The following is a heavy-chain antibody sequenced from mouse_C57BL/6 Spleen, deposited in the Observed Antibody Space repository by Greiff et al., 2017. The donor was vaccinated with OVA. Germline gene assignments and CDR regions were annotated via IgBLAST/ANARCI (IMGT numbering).Heavy chain of an antibody. CDR2: IDPANGDT. J-gene: IGHJ3*01. D-gene: IGHD2-2*01. Sequence: VQLQQSGAELVRPGASVKLSCTASGFNIKDDYMHWVKQRPEQGLEWIGWIDPANGDTAYASKFQGKATITADTSSTTAYLQLSSLTSEDTAVYYCTTVGYDAGFAYWGQGTLVTVSA. V-gene: IGHV14-4*01. CDR1: GFNIKDDY. CDR3: TTVGYDAGFAY.